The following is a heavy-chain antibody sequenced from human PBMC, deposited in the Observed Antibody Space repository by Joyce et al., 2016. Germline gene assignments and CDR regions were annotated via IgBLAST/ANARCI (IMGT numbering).Heavy chain of an antibody. CDR2: VWGDENNK. CDR3: ARATYYLYVMDV. J-gene: IGHJ6*02. Sequence: QLVESGGGVVQLGRSLRLSCAASGFTFISYGVHWVRQAPGKGREGVAVVWGDENNKSYADSVKGRFTISRDSSKDTVSLQMNSLRAEDTAVYYCARATYYLYVMDVWGQGTTVTVSS. CDR1: GFTFISYG. V-gene: IGHV3-33*01. D-gene: IGHD3-10*01.